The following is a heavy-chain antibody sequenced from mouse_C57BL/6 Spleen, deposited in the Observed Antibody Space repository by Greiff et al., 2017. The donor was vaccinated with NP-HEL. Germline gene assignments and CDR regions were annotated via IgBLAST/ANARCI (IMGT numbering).Heavy chain of an antibody. D-gene: IGHD2-5*01. J-gene: IGHJ4*01. Sequence: VQLQQPGAELVKPGASVKLSCKASGYTFTSYWMHWVKQRPGQGLEWIGMIHPNSGSTNYNEKFKSKATLTVDKSSSTAYMQLSSLTSEDSAVYYWAQTAYYSNYGAMDYWGQGTSVTVSS. CDR3: AQTAYYSNYGAMDY. V-gene: IGHV1-64*01. CDR1: GYTFTSYW. CDR2: IHPNSGST.